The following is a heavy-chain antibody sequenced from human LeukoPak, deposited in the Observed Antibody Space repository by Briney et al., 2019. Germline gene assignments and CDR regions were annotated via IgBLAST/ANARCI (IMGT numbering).Heavy chain of an antibody. Sequence: PSETLSLTCTVSGGSISSGGYYWSWIRQPPGKGLEWIGYIYYSGSTYYNPSLKSRVTISVDTSKNQFSLKLSSVTAADTAVYYCARVRSHNWCFDYWGQGTLVTVSS. V-gene: IGHV4-30-4*08. CDR1: GGSISSGGYY. D-gene: IGHD1-20*01. CDR3: ARVRSHNWCFDY. J-gene: IGHJ4*02. CDR2: IYYSGST.